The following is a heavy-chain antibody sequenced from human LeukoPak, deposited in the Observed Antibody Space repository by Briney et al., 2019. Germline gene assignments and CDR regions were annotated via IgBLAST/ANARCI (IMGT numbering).Heavy chain of an antibody. CDR2: ISYDGSNK. J-gene: IGHJ2*01. CDR1: GFTFSSYA. D-gene: IGHD2/OR15-2a*01. V-gene: IGHV3-30-3*01. CDR3: AKDLSSVSPRFFDL. Sequence: PGRSLRLSCAASGFTFSSYAMHWVRQAPGKGLEWVAVISYDGSNKYYADSVKGRFTISRDNSKNTLYLQMNSLRAEDTAVYYCAKDLSSVSPRFFDLWGRGTLVTVSS.